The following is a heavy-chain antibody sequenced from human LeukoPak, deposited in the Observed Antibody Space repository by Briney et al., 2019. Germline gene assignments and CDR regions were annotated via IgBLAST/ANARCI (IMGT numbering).Heavy chain of an antibody. CDR1: GFTFSSYA. D-gene: IGHD2/OR15-2a*01. CDR2: ISYDGSNK. CDR3: ARDDSVLLGFTADY. Sequence: GGSLRLSCAASGFTFSSYAMHWVRQAPGKGLEWVALISYDGSNKYYADSVKGRFTISRDNSKNTLYLQMNSLRAEDTAVYYCARDDSVLLGFTADYWGQGTLVTVSS. J-gene: IGHJ4*02. V-gene: IGHV3-30-3*01.